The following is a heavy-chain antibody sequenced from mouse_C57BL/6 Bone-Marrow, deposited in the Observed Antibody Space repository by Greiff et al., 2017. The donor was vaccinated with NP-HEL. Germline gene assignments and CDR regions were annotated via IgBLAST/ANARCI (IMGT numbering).Heavy chain of an antibody. Sequence: EVKLMESGGSLGQPGGSTKLSCEEASGFSFSDHWMEWFRRAPGMRVEWLANTNHDESGKGYAESVNERFFTSRDNSENLLILQMNRLRNEDTALYYGARIYSTGYVYYYAMDYWGQGTSVTVSS. V-gene: IGHV16-1*01. J-gene: IGHJ4*01. CDR3: ARIYSTGYVYYYAMDY. CDR2: TNHDESGK. D-gene: IGHD3-2*02. CDR1: SGFSFSDHW.